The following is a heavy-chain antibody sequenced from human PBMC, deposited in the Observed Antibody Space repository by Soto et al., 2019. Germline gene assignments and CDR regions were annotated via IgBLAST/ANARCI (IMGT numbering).Heavy chain of an antibody. V-gene: IGHV3-23*01. J-gene: IGHJ4*02. Sequence: EVQLLESGGGLVQPGGSLRLSCAASGFTFTSYAMTWVRQAPGKGLEWVSTVSADGTTTYYADSVKGRFTISRDNSKNTVSLQMTSLRVEDTAVYYCAKDRGRLVRGVILDFWGQGALVTVSS. CDR1: GFTFTSYA. CDR3: AKDRGRLVRGVILDF. CDR2: VSADGTTT. D-gene: IGHD3-10*01.